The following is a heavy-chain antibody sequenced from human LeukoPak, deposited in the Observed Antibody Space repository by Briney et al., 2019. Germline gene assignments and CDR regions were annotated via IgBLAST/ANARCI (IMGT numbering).Heavy chain of an antibody. Sequence: SETLSLTCAVYGGSFSGYYWSWIRQPPGKGLEWIGEINHSGSTNYNPSLKSRVTISVDTSKNQFSLKLSSVTAADTAVYYCARSWVRDIVVVPAATIGWFDPWGQGTLVTVSS. CDR3: ARSWVRDIVVVPAATIGWFDP. D-gene: IGHD2-2*01. CDR2: INHSGST. J-gene: IGHJ5*02. CDR1: GGSFSGYY. V-gene: IGHV4-34*01.